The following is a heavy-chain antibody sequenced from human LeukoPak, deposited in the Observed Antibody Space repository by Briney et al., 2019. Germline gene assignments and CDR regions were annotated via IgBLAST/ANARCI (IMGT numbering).Heavy chain of an antibody. CDR3: ARGGSYLSAFYI. D-gene: IGHD1-26*01. CDR2: ISSSSSYI. V-gene: IGHV3-21*04. Sequence: PGGSLRLSCAASGFTFSSYSMNWVRQAPGKGLEWVSSISSSSSYIYYADSVKGRFTISRDNSKNTLYLQMNSLRAEDTAVYYCARGGSYLSAFYIWGQGTMVTVSS. CDR1: GFTFSSYS. J-gene: IGHJ3*02.